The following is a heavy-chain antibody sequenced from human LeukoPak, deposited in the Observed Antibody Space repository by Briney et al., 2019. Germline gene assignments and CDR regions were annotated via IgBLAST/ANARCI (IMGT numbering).Heavy chain of an antibody. D-gene: IGHD6-13*01. CDR1: GGSFSGYY. Sequence: NPSETLSLTCAVYGGSFSGYYWSWIRQPPGKGLEWIGEINHSGSTNYNPSLKSRVTISVDTSKNQFSLKLSSVTAADTAVYYCALEQQLVYFDYWGQGTLVTVSS. CDR2: INHSGST. V-gene: IGHV4-34*01. CDR3: ALEQQLVYFDY. J-gene: IGHJ4*02.